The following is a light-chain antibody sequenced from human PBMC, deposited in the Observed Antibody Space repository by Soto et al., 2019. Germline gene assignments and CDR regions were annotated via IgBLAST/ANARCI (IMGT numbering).Light chain of an antibody. CDR2: AAS. V-gene: IGKV1-9*01. CDR3: QQTRSYPST. CDR1: QDIPIY. Sequence: QLTQSPSSLSASVGDSVTITCRASQDIPIYLAWYQQKPGKAPNLLIYAASSLQSGVPSRFSGRGSGTDFTLTIYSLQAEDFATYYCQQTRSYPSTFGGGIKVDIK. J-gene: IGKJ4*01.